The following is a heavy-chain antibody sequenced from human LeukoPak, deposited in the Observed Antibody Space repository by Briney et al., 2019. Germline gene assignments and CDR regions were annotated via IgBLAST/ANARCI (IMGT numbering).Heavy chain of an antibody. D-gene: IGHD3-10*01. J-gene: IGHJ4*02. CDR2: IYYSGST. CDR1: GGSISSYY. Sequence: PSETLSLTCTVPGGSISSYYWSWIRQLPGKRQEWPGYIYYSGSTNYNPSLKSRVTISVDTSKNQFSLKLSSVTAADTAVYYCARGRGPYGSGSSFDYWGQGTLVTVSS. V-gene: IGHV4-59*01. CDR3: ARGRGPYGSGSSFDY.